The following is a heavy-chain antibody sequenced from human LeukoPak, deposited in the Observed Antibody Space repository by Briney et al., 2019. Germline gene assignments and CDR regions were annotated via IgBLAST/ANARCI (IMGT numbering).Heavy chain of an antibody. CDR1: GGSFSGYY. D-gene: IGHD6-25*01. J-gene: IGHJ4*02. CDR3: ARHENARSSNGLEY. Sequence: SETLSLTCAVYGGSFSGYYWGWIRQPPGKGLEWIGSIYFSGKTYYNPSLKSRITVSVDTSQNQFSLKLSSVTAADTAVYYCARHENARSSNGLEYWGQGTLVTVSS. V-gene: IGHV4-39*01. CDR2: IYFSGKT.